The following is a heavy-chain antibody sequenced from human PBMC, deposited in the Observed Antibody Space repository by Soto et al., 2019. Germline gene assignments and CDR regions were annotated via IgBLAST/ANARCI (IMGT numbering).Heavy chain of an antibody. D-gene: IGHD6-19*01. CDR1: GGSISSGGYS. CDR2: IYHSGST. Sequence: QLQLQVSGSGLVKPSQTLSLTCAVSGGSISSGGYSWSWIRQPPGKGLEWIGYIYHSGSTYYNPSLKSRVTISVDRSNNQFSLKLSSVTAADTAVYYCARAGGLGAVAADYWGQGTLVTVSS. J-gene: IGHJ4*02. CDR3: ARAGGLGAVAADY. V-gene: IGHV4-30-2*01.